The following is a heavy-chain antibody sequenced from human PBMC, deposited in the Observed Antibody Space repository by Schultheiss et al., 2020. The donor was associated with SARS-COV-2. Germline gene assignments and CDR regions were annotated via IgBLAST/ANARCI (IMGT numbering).Heavy chain of an antibody. CDR3: ARLGSGWYLSDY. CDR2: IWYDGSNK. D-gene: IGHD6-19*01. Sequence: GGSLRLSCAASGFTFSSYGMHWVRQAPGKGLEWVAVIWYDGSNKYYADSVKGRFTISRDNSKKTLHLQMNSLKSEDTAIYYCARLGSGWYLSDYWGQGTLVTVSS. CDR1: GFTFSSYG. J-gene: IGHJ4*02. V-gene: IGHV3-33*08.